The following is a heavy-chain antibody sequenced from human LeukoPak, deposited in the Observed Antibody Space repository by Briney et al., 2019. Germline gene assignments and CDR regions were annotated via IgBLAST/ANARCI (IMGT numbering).Heavy chain of an antibody. Sequence: WETLSLTCAVSGGSISSANYYWGWIRQPPGTGLEWLGSIYYSGSTYYNSSLKSRVTISVDTSKNQFSLKLSSVTTADTAVYYCASLYYFDRSRGWNYWGQGTLVTVSS. V-gene: IGHV4-39*01. J-gene: IGHJ4*02. CDR1: GGSISSANYY. CDR3: ASLYYFDRSRGWNY. D-gene: IGHD3-22*01. CDR2: IYYSGST.